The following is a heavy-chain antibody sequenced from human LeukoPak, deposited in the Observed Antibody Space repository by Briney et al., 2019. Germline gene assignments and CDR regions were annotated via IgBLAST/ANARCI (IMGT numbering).Heavy chain of an antibody. Sequence: SETLSLTCSISGGSISSYYWSWIRQPPGKGLEWIGYISYSGSTNYNPSLKSRVTISVDTSKNQFSLKLSSVTAADTAVYYCAREFYTALRSWGQGTLVTVSS. V-gene: IGHV4-59*01. CDR3: AREFYTALRS. D-gene: IGHD2-2*02. CDR1: GGSISSYY. CDR2: ISYSGST. J-gene: IGHJ5*02.